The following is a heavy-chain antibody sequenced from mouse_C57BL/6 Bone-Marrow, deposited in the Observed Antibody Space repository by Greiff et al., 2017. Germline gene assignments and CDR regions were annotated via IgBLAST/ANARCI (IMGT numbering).Heavy chain of an antibody. Sequence: EVQVVESGAGLVKPGGSLKLSCTASGFTFSSYAMSWVRQTPEKRLEWVAYISSGGEYIYYADNVKGRFTISRDKARNTLYLQMSSLKSEDTAMYYCTRETTGGYFDVWGTGTTVTVSS. CDR1: GFTFSSYA. CDR2: ISSGGEYI. D-gene: IGHD2-12*01. CDR3: TRETTGGYFDV. V-gene: IGHV5-9-1*02. J-gene: IGHJ1*03.